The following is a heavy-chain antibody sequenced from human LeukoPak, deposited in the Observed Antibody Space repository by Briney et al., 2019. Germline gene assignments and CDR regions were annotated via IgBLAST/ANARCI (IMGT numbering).Heavy chain of an antibody. CDR1: GFTFSGYW. D-gene: IGHD5-24*01. CDR3: ARAYQSRDAM. J-gene: IGHJ3*01. Sequence: PGGSLRLSCAASGFTFSGYWMAWVRQAPGKGLEWVASIKHDGSEQYYVDSVKGRFTISSDNAKNSLYLQMNSLRAEDSAVYYCARAYQSRDAMWGQGTTVTVSS. CDR2: IKHDGSEQ. V-gene: IGHV3-7*05.